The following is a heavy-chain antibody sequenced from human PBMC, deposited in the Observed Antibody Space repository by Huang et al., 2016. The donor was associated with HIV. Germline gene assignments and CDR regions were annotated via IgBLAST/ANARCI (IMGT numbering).Heavy chain of an antibody. CDR1: FGFYSYA. V-gene: IGHV3-30*04. J-gene: IGHJ3*02. D-gene: IGHD1-26*01. Sequence: FGFYSYAMQWVRQAPGKGLEWVAGISHDGDNKYYPEFVKGRFTVSRDNSEDTLYLEMTSLRPEDTALYYCATAGGGTYSHAFNMWGLGTMVTVS. CDR2: ISHDGDNK. CDR3: ATAGGGTYSHAFNM.